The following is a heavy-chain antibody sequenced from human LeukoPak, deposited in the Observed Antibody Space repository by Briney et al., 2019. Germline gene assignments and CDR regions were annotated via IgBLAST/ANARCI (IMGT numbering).Heavy chain of an antibody. D-gene: IGHD6-13*01. CDR2: SNPNSGAT. CDR1: GYTFTGYY. Sequence: ASVKVSCKASGYTFTGYYMHWGRHAPGQGLERMGWSNPNSGATNYAQKFQGRVTRTRDTSISTAYMWLTRLRSDDTAVDYCARVLGIALDAFDIWGQGTMVTVSS. J-gene: IGHJ3*02. CDR3: ARVLGIALDAFDI. V-gene: IGHV1-2*02.